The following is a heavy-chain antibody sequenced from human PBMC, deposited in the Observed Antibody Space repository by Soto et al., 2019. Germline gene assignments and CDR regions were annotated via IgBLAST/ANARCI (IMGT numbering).Heavy chain of an antibody. CDR2: INTLSGDT. D-gene: IGHD3-3*02. J-gene: IGHJ4*02. CDR3: ARSLLNVILPLAY. Sequence: QVQLVQSGAEVKKPGASVKVSCKASGYTFSGYYMHWVRQAPGQGLEWMGWINTLSGDTSFPQKFPGRLAMPRDTSIDTAFMEVSRLTSDDTAIYYCARSLLNVILPLAYWGQGTLVSVSS. CDR1: GYTFSGYY. V-gene: IGHV1-2*02.